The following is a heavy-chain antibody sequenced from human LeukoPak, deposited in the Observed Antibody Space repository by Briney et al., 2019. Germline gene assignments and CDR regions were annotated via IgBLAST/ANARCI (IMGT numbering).Heavy chain of an antibody. J-gene: IGHJ4*02. V-gene: IGHV3-11*03. D-gene: IGHD2-2*01. CDR1: GFTFSDYH. Sequence: KTGGSLRLSCAASGFTFSDYHMSWFRQAPVKGLEWVSYISSTSDYTHYADSVKGRFTVYRDNARKSLFLQMDSLRVEDTALYYCAGPTCLRGGYCSTNFWGQGTLVTVSS. CDR2: ISSTSDYT. CDR3: AGPTCLRGGYCSTNF.